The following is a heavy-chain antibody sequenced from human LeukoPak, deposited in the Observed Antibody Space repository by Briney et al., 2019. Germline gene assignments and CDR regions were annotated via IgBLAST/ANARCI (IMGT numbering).Heavy chain of an antibody. V-gene: IGHV1-2*02. D-gene: IGHD3-22*01. CDR2: INPNSGGT. CDR1: GYTFTGYY. J-gene: IGHJ4*02. CDR3: ARDPGRAEDYYDSSGYLNY. Sequence: ASVKVSCKASGYTFTGYYMHWVRQAPGQGLEWMGWINPNSGGTNYAQKFQGRVTMTRDTSISTAYMELRSLRSDDTAVYYCARDPGRAEDYYDSSGYLNYWGQGTLVTVSS.